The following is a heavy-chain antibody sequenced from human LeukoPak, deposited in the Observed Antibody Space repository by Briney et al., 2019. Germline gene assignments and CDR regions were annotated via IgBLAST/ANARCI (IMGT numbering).Heavy chain of an antibody. CDR2: IIPIFGSA. Sequence: SVKVSCKASGGTFSSYAISWVRQAPGQGLEWMGGIIPIFGSANYARKFQGRVTITADESTSTAYMELSSLRSEDTAVYYCASIDYYDSSSFGGYFDYWGQGTLVTVSS. V-gene: IGHV1-69*13. CDR3: ASIDYYDSSSFGGYFDY. J-gene: IGHJ4*02. CDR1: GGTFSSYA. D-gene: IGHD3-22*01.